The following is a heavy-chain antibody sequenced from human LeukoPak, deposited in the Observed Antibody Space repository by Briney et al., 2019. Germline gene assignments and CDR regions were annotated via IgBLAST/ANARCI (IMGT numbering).Heavy chain of an antibody. CDR3: ARSGYSGYEHDY. D-gene: IGHD5-12*01. CDR2: IYYSGST. J-gene: IGHJ4*02. CDR1: GGSISSYY. Sequence: SETLSLTCTVSGGSISSYYWSWIRQTPGKGLEWIGHIYYSGSTNYNPSLQSRVTISVDTSKNQFSLKLSSVTAADTAVYYCARSGYSGYEHDYWGQGTLVTVSS. V-gene: IGHV4-59*08.